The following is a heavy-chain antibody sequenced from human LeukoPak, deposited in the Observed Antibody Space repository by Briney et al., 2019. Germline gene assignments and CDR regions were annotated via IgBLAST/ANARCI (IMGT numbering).Heavy chain of an antibody. V-gene: IGHV4-59*01. CDR3: ARGGRSKFDWFPAGAFDI. J-gene: IGHJ3*02. Sequence: SETLSLTCTVSGDSISSYYWSWIRQPPGKGLEWIGYIYYSGSTNYNPSLKSRVTISVDTSKNQFSLRLSSVTAADTAVYYCARGGRSKFDWFPAGAFDIWGQGTMVTVSS. CDR1: GDSISSYY. D-gene: IGHD3-9*01. CDR2: IYYSGST.